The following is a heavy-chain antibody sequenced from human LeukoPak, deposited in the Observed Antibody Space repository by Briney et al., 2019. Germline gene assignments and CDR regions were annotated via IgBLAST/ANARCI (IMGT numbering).Heavy chain of an antibody. CDR2: IIPIFGTA. Sequence: SVKVSCKASGGTFSSYAISWVRQAPGQGLEWMGGIIPIFGTANYAQKFQGRVTITTDESTSTAYMELSSLRSEDTAVYYCASEQAFWSKRNWFDPWGQGTLVTVSS. D-gene: IGHD3-3*01. CDR3: ASEQAFWSKRNWFDP. J-gene: IGHJ5*02. V-gene: IGHV1-69*05. CDR1: GGTFSSYA.